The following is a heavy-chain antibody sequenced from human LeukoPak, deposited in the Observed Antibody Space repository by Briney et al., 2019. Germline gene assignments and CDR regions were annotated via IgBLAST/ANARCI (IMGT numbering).Heavy chain of an antibody. V-gene: IGHV4-59*01. J-gene: IGHJ4*02. CDR1: GGSISSYY. Sequence: PSETPSLTCTVSGGSISSYYWSWIRQPPGKGLEWIGNVYNTGNTNYNPSLESRVAISVDTSKTQFSLRLSSVTAADTAVYYCARAVGDYGYGRYFDYWGQGTLVTVSS. CDR3: ARAVGDYGYGRYFDY. CDR2: VYNTGNT. D-gene: IGHD5-12*01.